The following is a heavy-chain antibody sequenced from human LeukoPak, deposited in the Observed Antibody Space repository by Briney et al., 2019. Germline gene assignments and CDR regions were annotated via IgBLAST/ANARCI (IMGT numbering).Heavy chain of an antibody. V-gene: IGHV1-8*01. CDR1: GYTFTSYD. CDR2: MNPNSGNT. CDR3: ARGKLTMVRGVIITSRPY. J-gene: IGHJ4*02. Sequence: ASVKVSCKASGYTFTSYDINWVRQATGQGPEWMGWMNPNSGNTGYAQKFQGRVTMTRNTSISTAYMELSSLRSEDTAVYYCARGKLTMVRGVIITSRPYWGQGTLVTVSS. D-gene: IGHD3-10*01.